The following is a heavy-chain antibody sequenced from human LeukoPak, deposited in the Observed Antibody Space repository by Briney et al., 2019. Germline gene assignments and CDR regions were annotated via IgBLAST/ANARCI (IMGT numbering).Heavy chain of an antibody. CDR2: ISSSGSTI. J-gene: IGHJ4*02. D-gene: IGHD1-26*01. CDR3: ARTGGSYHYYFEY. Sequence: GGSLRLSCAASGFTFSSYWMNWVRQAPGKGLEWVSYISSSGSTIYYADSVKGRFTLSRDNAKNSLYLQMNSLRAEDTAVYYCARTGGSYHYYFEYWGQGTLVTVSS. V-gene: IGHV3-48*04. CDR1: GFTFSSYW.